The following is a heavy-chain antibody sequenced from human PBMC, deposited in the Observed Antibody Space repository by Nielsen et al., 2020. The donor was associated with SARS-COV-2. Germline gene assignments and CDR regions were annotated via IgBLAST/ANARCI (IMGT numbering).Heavy chain of an antibody. V-gene: IGHV3-30*18. CDR1: GFTFSSYG. D-gene: IGHD5-24*01. CDR3: AKVTRWEAPIFDY. Sequence: SCAASGFTFSSYGMHWVRQAPGKGLEWVAVISYDGSNKYYADSVKGRFTISRDNSKNTLYLQMNSLRAEDTAVYYCAKVTRWEAPIFDYWGQGTLVTVSS. CDR2: ISYDGSNK. J-gene: IGHJ4*02.